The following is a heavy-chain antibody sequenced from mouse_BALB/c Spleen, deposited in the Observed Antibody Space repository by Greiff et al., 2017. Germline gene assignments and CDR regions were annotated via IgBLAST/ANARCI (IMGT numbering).Heavy chain of an antibody. J-gene: IGHJ2*01. CDR3: ARGNDYLDY. D-gene: IGHD2-1*01. Sequence: DVMLVESGGGLVKLGGSLKLSCAASGFTFSSYYMSWVRQTPEKRLELVAAINSNGGSTYYPDTVKGRFTISRDNAKNTLYLQMSSLKSEDTALYYCARGNDYLDYWGQGTTLTVSS. V-gene: IGHV5-6-2*01. CDR2: INSNGGST. CDR1: GFTFSSYY.